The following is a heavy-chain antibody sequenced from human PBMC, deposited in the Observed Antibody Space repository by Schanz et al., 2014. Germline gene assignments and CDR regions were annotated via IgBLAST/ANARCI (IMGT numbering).Heavy chain of an antibody. CDR3: ARDLGGSGSFYPHYGLDV. Sequence: EVQLVESGGGLVQPGGSLRLSCEASGFTFSNYNMNWVRQAPGKGLEWVSYISRSSSTIYYTDSVKGRFTISRDNAKNSVFLQMNSLRAEDSAVYYCARDLGGSGSFYPHYGLDVWGQGTTVTVSS. J-gene: IGHJ6*02. D-gene: IGHD3-10*01. CDR2: ISRSSSTI. V-gene: IGHV3-48*01. CDR1: GFTFSNYN.